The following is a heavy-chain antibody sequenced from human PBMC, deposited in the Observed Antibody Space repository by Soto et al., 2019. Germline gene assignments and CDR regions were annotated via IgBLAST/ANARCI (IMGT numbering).Heavy chain of an antibody. CDR1: GYTFTSYG. CDR3: AREGSTVTTSSFKYYYYGMDV. J-gene: IGHJ6*02. CDR2: ISAYNGNT. Sequence: GASVKVSCKASGYTFTSYGISWVRQAPGQGLEWMGWISAYNGNTNYAQKLQGRVTMTTDTSTSTAYMELRSLRSDDTAVYYCAREGSTVTTSSFKYYYYGMDVWGQGTTVTVS. V-gene: IGHV1-18*01. D-gene: IGHD4-17*01.